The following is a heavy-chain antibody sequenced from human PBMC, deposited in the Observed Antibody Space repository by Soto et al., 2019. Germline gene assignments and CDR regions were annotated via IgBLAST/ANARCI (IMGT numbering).Heavy chain of an antibody. D-gene: IGHD3-10*01. CDR3: AKDRSLVRGPMPY. CDR2: ISYDGSNK. Sequence: QVQLVESGGGVVQPGRSLRLSCAASGFTFSSYGMHWVRQAPGKRLEWVAVISYDGSNKYYADSVKGRFTISRDNSKNTLYLQMNSLRAEDTAVYYCAKDRSLVRGPMPYWGQGTLVTVSS. J-gene: IGHJ4*02. CDR1: GFTFSSYG. V-gene: IGHV3-30*18.